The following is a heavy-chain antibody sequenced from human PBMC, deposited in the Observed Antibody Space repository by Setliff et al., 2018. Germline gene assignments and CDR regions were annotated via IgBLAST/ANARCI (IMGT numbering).Heavy chain of an antibody. J-gene: IGHJ5*02. Sequence: ASVKVSCKASGYTFSDYYMHWIRQAPGQGPEWMGWINPNTGGTNYAQKFQGRVTMTRDTSITTAYMELSRLRSDDTAVYYCARVAIVGPPSWGQGTLVTVSS. V-gene: IGHV1-2*02. CDR2: INPNTGGT. D-gene: IGHD2-21*01. CDR1: GYTFSDYY. CDR3: ARVAIVGPPS.